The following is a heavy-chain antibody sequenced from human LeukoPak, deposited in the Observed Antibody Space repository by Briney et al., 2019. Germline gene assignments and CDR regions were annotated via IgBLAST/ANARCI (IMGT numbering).Heavy chain of an antibody. J-gene: IGHJ4*02. D-gene: IGHD2-15*01. Sequence: GGSLRLSCAASGFTFSSYAMSWVRQAPGKGLEWVSAISGSGGSTYYADSAKGRFTISRDNSKNTLYLQMNSLRAEDTAVYYCAKRAPYCSGGSCYSGFDYWGQGTLVTVSS. CDR3: AKRAPYCSGGSCYSGFDY. CDR2: ISGSGGST. CDR1: GFTFSSYA. V-gene: IGHV3-23*01.